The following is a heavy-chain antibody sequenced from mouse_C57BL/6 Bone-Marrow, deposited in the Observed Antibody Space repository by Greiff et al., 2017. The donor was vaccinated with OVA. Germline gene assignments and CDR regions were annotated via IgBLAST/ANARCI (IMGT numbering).Heavy chain of an antibody. CDR1: GFTFSSYA. Sequence: EVKLVESGEGLVKPGGSLKLSCAASGFTFSSYAMSWVRQTPEKRLEWVAYISSGGDYIYYADTVKGRFTISRDNARNTLYLQMSSLKSEDTAMYYCTRDRITPFAYWGQGTLVTVSA. CDR2: ISSGGDYI. J-gene: IGHJ3*01. CDR3: TRDRITPFAY. D-gene: IGHD1-1*01. V-gene: IGHV5-9-1*02.